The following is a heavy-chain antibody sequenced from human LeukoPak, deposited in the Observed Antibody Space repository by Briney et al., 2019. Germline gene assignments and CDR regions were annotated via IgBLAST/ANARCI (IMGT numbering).Heavy chain of an antibody. Sequence: PSETLSLTXTVSGGSISSGSYYWSWIRQPAGTGLEWIGRIYTSGSTNYNPSLKSRVTISVDTSKNQFSLKLSSVTAADTAVYYCAREDSLYLRLYSSSWYDAFDIWGQGTMVTASS. V-gene: IGHV4-61*02. CDR2: IYTSGST. CDR3: AREDSLYLRLYSSSWYDAFDI. D-gene: IGHD6-13*01. CDR1: GGSISSGSYY. J-gene: IGHJ3*02.